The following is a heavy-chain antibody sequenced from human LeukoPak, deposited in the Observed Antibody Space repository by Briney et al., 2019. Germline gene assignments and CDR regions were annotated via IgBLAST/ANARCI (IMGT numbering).Heavy chain of an antibody. J-gene: IGHJ5*02. CDR2: INPSGGST. CDR1: GYTFTCYY. Sequence: ASVKVSCKASGYTFTCYYMHWVRQAPGQGLEWMGIINPSGGSTSYAQKFQGRVTMTRDTSTSTVYMELSSLRSEDTAVYYCARVAVTTGGFDPWGQGTLVTVSS. D-gene: IGHD4-17*01. V-gene: IGHV1-46*01. CDR3: ARVAVTTGGFDP.